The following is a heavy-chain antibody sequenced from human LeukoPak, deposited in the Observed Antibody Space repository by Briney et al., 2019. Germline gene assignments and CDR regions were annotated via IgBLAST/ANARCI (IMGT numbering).Heavy chain of an antibody. CDR2: ISPSGTDI. CDR1: GFTFSDSY. D-gene: IGHD2-21*02. CDR3: ARDDCGGDCYYPYNWFDP. V-gene: IGHV3-11*04. J-gene: IGHJ5*02. Sequence: PGGSLRLSCAVSGFTFSDSYMTWLRQAPGKGLESLSYISPSGTDISYADSVKGRFTISRDNAKNSLYLQMNSLRAEDTAVYYCARDDCGGDCYYPYNWFDPWGQGTLVTVSS.